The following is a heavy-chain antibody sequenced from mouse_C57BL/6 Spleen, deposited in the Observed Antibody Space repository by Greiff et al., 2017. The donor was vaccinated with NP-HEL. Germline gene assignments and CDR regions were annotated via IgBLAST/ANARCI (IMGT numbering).Heavy chain of an antibody. CDR2: IDPSDSYT. J-gene: IGHJ1*03. D-gene: IGHD1-1*01. CDR3: AREKVITTVVERYFDV. Sequence: QVQLQQPGAELVKPGASVKLSCKASGYTFTSYWMQWVKQRPGQGLEWIGEIDPSDSYTNYNQKFKGKATLTVDTSSSTAYMQLSSLTSEDSAVYYCAREKVITTVVERYFDVWGTGTTVTVSS. CDR1: GYTFTSYW. V-gene: IGHV1-50*01.